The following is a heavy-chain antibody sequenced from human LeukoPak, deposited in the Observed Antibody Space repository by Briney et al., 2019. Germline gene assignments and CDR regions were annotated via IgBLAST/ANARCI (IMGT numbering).Heavy chain of an antibody. CDR3: ARVTTHSIAAAGPFDY. CDR2: ISYDGSNK. CDR1: GFTFSSYA. D-gene: IGHD6-13*01. V-gene: IGHV3-30-3*01. Sequence: GGSLRLYCAASGFTFSSYAMHWVRKAPGKGLEWVAVISYDGSNKYYADSVKGRFTISRDNSKNTLYLQMNSLRAEDTAVYYCARVTTHSIAAAGPFDYWGQGTLVTVSS. J-gene: IGHJ4*02.